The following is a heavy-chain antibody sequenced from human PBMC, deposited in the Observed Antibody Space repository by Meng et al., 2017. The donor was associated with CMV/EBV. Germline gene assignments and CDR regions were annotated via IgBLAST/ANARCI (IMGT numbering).Heavy chain of an antibody. Sequence: GGSLRLSCAASGFIFSTYAMNWVRQAPGKGLEWVSGISNSDGSTYYADSVKGRFTISRDNSKDTLYLQMSSLRAEDTAVYYCARPSFGGAFDIWGQGALVTVSS. D-gene: IGHD3-10*01. V-gene: IGHV3-23*01. CDR1: GFIFSTYA. CDR2: ISNSDGST. J-gene: IGHJ3*02. CDR3: ARPSFGGAFDI.